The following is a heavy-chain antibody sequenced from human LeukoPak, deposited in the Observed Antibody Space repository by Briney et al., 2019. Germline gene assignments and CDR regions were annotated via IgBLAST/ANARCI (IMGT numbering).Heavy chain of an antibody. CDR2: IFPNGIT. CDR3: ARHQGGAYSAYYFDS. J-gene: IGHJ4*02. CDR1: GGSINGHY. D-gene: IGHD5-24*01. V-gene: IGHV4-4*09. Sequence: KPSETLSLTCTVSGGSINGHYWSWIRQSPGKGLELIAYIFPNGITKHNPSLQSRVTISIDTSKKQFSLNLNSVTAADTAVYYCARHQGGAYSAYYFDSWGQGTLVTVSS.